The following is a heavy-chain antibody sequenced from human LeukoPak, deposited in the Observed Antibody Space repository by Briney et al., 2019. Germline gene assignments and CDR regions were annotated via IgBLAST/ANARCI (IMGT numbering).Heavy chain of an antibody. CDR1: GGSFSGYY. CDR2: INHSGST. CDR3: AREQPPVGTMVRGTIDY. Sequence: SETLSLTCAVYGGSFSGYYWSWIRQPPGKGLEWIGEINHSGSTNYNPYLKSRVTISVDTSKNQFSLKLSSVTAADTAVYYCAREQPPVGTMVRGTIDYWGQGTLVTVSS. D-gene: IGHD3-10*01. J-gene: IGHJ4*02. V-gene: IGHV4-34*01.